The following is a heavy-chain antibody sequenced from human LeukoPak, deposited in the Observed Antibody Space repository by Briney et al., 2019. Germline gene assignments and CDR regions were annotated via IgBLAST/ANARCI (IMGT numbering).Heavy chain of an antibody. CDR2: ISYDGSNK. J-gene: IGHJ4*02. V-gene: IGHV3-30*18. Sequence: GRSLRLSCAASGFTFSSYGMHWVRQAPGKGLEWVAVISYDGSNKYYADSVKGRFTISRDNSKNTLYLQMNSLRAEDTAVYYCAKGADTMIVMVTHALDYWGQGTLVTVSS. D-gene: IGHD3-22*01. CDR1: GFTFSSYG. CDR3: AKGADTMIVMVTHALDY.